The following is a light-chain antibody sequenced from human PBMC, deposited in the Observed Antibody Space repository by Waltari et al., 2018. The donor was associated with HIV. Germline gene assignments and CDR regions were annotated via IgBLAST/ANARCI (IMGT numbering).Light chain of an antibody. Sequence: DIQMTQSPSTLSASVGDRVTITCRASQSISSWLAWYQQKPGKAPKLLIYEASNLQSGVPSRFSGSGSGTEFTLTISSLQPDDFATYFGQQYNNLWTFGQGTKVEIK. CDR1: QSISSW. V-gene: IGKV1-5*03. CDR2: EAS. CDR3: QQYNNLWT. J-gene: IGKJ1*01.